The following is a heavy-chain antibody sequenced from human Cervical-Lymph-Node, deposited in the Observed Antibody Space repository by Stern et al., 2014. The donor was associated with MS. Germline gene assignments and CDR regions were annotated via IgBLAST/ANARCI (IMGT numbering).Heavy chain of an antibody. CDR2: IYGDDDK. V-gene: IGHV2-5*02. Sequence: QVTLKESGPTLVKPTQTLTLTCTVSGISLTSSGVGVGWIRQPPGKAPEWLAFIYGDDDKRYKPSLSSRLSVSKDTAKNQVFLTMTDMDPGDTATYFCAFRGAVVRGFRFAPWGQGTLVTVSS. J-gene: IGHJ5*02. CDR1: GISLTSSGVG. CDR3: AFRGAVVRGFRFAP. D-gene: IGHD3-10*01.